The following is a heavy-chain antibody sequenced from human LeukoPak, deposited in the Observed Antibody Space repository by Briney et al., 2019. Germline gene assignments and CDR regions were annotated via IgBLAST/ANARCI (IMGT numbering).Heavy chain of an antibody. CDR2: IRSKANSYAT. CDR3: TRYSSSSYVLY. V-gene: IGHV3-73*01. Sequence: PGGSLRLSCAASGFTFSGSAMHWVRQASGKGLEWVGRIRSKANSYATAYAASVKGRFTISRDDSKNTAYLQMNSLKTEDTAVYYCTRYSSSSYVLYWGQGTLVTVSS. CDR1: GFTFSGSA. D-gene: IGHD6-6*01. J-gene: IGHJ4*02.